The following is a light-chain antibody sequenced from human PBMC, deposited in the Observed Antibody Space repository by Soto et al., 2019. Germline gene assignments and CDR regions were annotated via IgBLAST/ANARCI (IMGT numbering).Light chain of an antibody. V-gene: IGKV3-15*01. J-gene: IGKJ4*01. CDR1: QSLSSN. Sequence: EIVLTQSPATLYVSPGERVTLSCRASQSLSSNVAWYQQRPRQAPRLLIYDTSSRASDVPARFSGRGSGTEFTLTIASLQSEDFAIYYCQQYNHWPRMLSFGGGTKVHLK. CDR3: QQYNHWPRMLS. CDR2: DTS.